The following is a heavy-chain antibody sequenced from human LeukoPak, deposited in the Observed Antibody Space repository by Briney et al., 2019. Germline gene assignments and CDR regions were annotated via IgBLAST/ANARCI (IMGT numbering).Heavy chain of an antibody. J-gene: IGHJ4*02. V-gene: IGHV1-69*13. D-gene: IGHD5-12*01. CDR3: ASGAPVARFYYFDY. Sequence: ASVTVSCTASGGTFSRYAISWVRQAPGQGLEWMGGIIPIFGTANYAQKFQGRITITADDSTSTAYVELSSLRSEDTAVYYCASGAPVARFYYFDYWGQGTLVTVSS. CDR1: GGTFSRYA. CDR2: IIPIFGTA.